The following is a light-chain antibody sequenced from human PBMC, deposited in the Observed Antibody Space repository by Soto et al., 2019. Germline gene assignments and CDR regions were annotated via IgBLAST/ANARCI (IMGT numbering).Light chain of an antibody. CDR2: LNSDGSH. J-gene: IGLJ2*01. Sequence: QPVLTQSPSASASLGASVNLTCTLSSGHSSYAIAWHQQQPRKGPRYLMKLNSDGSHNKGDGIPDRFSGSSSGAERYLTISSLQSEDEADYYCQTWGSGIHVVFGGGTKLTVL. V-gene: IGLV4-69*01. CDR3: QTWGSGIHVV. CDR1: SGHSSYA.